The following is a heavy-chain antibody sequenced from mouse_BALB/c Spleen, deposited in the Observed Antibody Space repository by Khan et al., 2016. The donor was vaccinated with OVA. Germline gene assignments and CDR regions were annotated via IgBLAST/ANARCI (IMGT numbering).Heavy chain of an antibody. CDR3: VLYVYGRAWFAY. V-gene: IGHV2-3*01. CDR1: GFSLTNYG. J-gene: IGHJ3*01. D-gene: IGHD1-1*01. CDR2: ISGDGST. Sequence: QVQLKQSGPGLVAPSQSLSITCTVSGFSLTNYGVGWVRQPPGKGLEWLGIISGDGSTNYHSALISRLSISKYNSKSQFFLKLNSLQTDDTATYYCVLYVYGRAWFAYWGQGTLVTVSA.